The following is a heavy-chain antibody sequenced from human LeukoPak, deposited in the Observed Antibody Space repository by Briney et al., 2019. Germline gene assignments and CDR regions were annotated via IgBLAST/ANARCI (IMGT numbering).Heavy chain of an antibody. CDR1: GFTFSSYW. CDR3: ARDVDYGGNPHLLDY. V-gene: IGHV3-7*01. D-gene: IGHD4-23*01. Sequence: GGSLRLSCAASGFTFSSYWMSWVRQAPGKGLEWVANIKQEGSEKYYVDCVKGRFTISRDNAKNSLYLQMNSLRAEDTAVYYCARDVDYGGNPHLLDYGGQGTLVTVSS. CDR2: IKQEGSEK. J-gene: IGHJ4*02.